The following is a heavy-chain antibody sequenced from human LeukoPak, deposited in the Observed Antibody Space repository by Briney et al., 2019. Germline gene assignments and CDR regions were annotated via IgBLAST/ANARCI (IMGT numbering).Heavy chain of an antibody. CDR2: ISSSSSTL. V-gene: IGHV3-48*01. D-gene: IGHD3-22*01. CDR1: GFIFSGYS. J-gene: IGHJ3*02. Sequence: GGSLRLSCAASGFIFSGYSMNWVRQAPGKGLEWVSYISSSSSTLYYADSVKGRFTISRDNAKNSLYLQMNSLRAEDTAVYYCARDLTYDSSGYSPPGDAFDIWGQGTMVTVSS. CDR3: ARDLTYDSSGYSPPGDAFDI.